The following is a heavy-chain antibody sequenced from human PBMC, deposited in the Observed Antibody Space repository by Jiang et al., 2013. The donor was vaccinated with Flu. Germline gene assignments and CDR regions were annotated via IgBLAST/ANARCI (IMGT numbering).Heavy chain of an antibody. V-gene: IGHV1-69*01. D-gene: IGHD4-17*01. J-gene: IGHJ4*02. Sequence: FGTANYAQNFQGRLNTLPADESTTTAYMELSSLRFEDTAVYYCARGRGYGDYDFDYWGQGTLVTVSS. CDR3: ARGRGYGDYDFDY. CDR2: FGTA.